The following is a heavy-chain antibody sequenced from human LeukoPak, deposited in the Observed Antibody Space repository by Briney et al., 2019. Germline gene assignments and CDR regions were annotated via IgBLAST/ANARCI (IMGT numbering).Heavy chain of an antibody. Sequence: ASVKVSCKASGYTSTGYYMHWVRQAPGQGLEWMGRINPNSGGTNYAQKFQGRVTMTRDTSISTAYMELSRLRSDDTAVYYCARDLGGGITMIVVDWGQGTMVTVSS. D-gene: IGHD3-22*01. V-gene: IGHV1-2*06. J-gene: IGHJ3*01. CDR2: INPNSGGT. CDR1: GYTSTGYY. CDR3: ARDLGGGITMIVVD.